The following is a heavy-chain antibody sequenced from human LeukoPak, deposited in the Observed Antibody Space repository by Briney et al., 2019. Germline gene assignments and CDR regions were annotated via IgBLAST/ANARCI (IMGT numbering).Heavy chain of an antibody. J-gene: IGHJ4*02. V-gene: IGHV3-23*01. CDR3: AKGSSLRLGPTVEFYFDS. D-gene: IGHD1-26*01. CDR2: IIGSGART. CDR1: GFTLSSYG. Sequence: QPGGSLRLSCAASGFTLSSYGMNWVSQARGKGRGWDSAIIGSGARTYYADSVKSRFTLSRHNSKNPLYVQMNSLRAEDTAVYYCAKGSSLRLGPTVEFYFDSWGQGTLVTVSS.